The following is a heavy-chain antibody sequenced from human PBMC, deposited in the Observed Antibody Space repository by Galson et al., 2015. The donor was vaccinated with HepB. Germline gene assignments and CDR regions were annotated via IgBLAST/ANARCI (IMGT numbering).Heavy chain of an antibody. CDR3: ARGPPGGGQQLVWTSGWDSYYYMDV. Sequence: SVKVSCKASGGTFSSYAISWVRQAPGQGLEWMGGIIPIFGTANYAQKFQGRVTITADESTSTAYMELSSLRSEDTAVYYCARGPPGGGQQLVWTSGWDSYYYMDVWGKGTTVTVSS. D-gene: IGHD6-13*01. CDR2: IIPIFGTA. J-gene: IGHJ6*03. CDR1: GGTFSSYA. V-gene: IGHV1-69*13.